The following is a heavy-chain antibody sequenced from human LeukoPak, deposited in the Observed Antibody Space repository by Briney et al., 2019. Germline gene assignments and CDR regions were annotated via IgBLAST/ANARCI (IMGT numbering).Heavy chain of an antibody. V-gene: IGHV1-18*01. Sequence: ASVKVSCKASGYTFTSYGISWVRQAPGQGLEWMGWISAYNGNTNYAQKLQGRVTMTTDTSTSTAYMELSSLRSEDTAVYYCARASSSPVEYYFDYWGQGTLVTVSS. J-gene: IGHJ4*02. CDR3: ARASSSPVEYYFDY. CDR2: ISAYNGNT. D-gene: IGHD6-13*01. CDR1: GYTFTSYG.